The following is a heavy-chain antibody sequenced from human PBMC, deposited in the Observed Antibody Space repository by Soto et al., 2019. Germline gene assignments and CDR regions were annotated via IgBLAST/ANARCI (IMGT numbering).Heavy chain of an antibody. Sequence: QVQLVESGGGVVQPGRSLRLSCAASGFTFSSYGMHWVRQAPGKGLEWVAVISYDGSNKYYADSVKGRFINSRDNSKNTLDLQMNSLRAEDTAVYYCAKGSTAMTYFDYWGQGTLVTVSS. CDR2: ISYDGSNK. J-gene: IGHJ4*02. V-gene: IGHV3-30*18. CDR3: AKGSTAMTYFDY. D-gene: IGHD2-2*01. CDR1: GFTFSSYG.